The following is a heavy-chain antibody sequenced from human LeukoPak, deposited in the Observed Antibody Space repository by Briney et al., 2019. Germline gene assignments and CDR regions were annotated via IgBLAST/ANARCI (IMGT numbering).Heavy chain of an antibody. Sequence: GASVKVSCKASGYTFTGYYMHWLRQAPGQGLEWMGWINPNSGGTNYAQKFQGRVTMTRDTSISTAYMELSRLRSDDTAVYYCARDSSSWYRYFDYWGQGTLVTVSS. V-gene: IGHV1-2*02. CDR2: INPNSGGT. D-gene: IGHD6-13*01. J-gene: IGHJ4*02. CDR1: GYTFTGYY. CDR3: ARDSSSWYRYFDY.